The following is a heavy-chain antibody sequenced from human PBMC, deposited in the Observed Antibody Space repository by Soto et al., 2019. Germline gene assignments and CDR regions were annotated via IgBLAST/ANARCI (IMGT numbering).Heavy chain of an antibody. Sequence: QVQLVESGGGVVQPGRSLRLSCAASGFTFSSYAMHWVRQAPGKGLEWVAVISYDGSNKYYADSVKGRFTISRDNSKNTLYLQMNSLRAEDTAVYYCARDHDYGDYGWFDYWGQGTLVTVSS. CDR2: ISYDGSNK. J-gene: IGHJ4*02. CDR3: ARDHDYGDYGWFDY. CDR1: GFTFSSYA. D-gene: IGHD4-17*01. V-gene: IGHV3-30-3*01.